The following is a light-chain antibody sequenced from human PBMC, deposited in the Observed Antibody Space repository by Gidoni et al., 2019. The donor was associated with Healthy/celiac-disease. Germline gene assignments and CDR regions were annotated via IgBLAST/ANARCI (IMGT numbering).Light chain of an antibody. CDR1: QSVSSSY. V-gene: IGKV3-20*01. J-gene: IGKJ2*01. CDR3: QQYGSSPYT. Sequence: EIVLTQSPGTLSLSPGEGAPLSCRASQSVSSSYLAWYQQKPGQAPRLLIYGASSRATGIPDRFSGSGSGTDFTLTISRLEPDDFAVYYCQQYGSSPYTFGQGTKLEIK. CDR2: GAS.